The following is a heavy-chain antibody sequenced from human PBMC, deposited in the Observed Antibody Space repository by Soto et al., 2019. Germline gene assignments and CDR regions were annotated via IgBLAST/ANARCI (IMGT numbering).Heavy chain of an antibody. CDR1: GFTFSSYG. CDR2: ISYDGSNK. CDR3: AKDDDSSGYQLGY. J-gene: IGHJ4*02. D-gene: IGHD3-22*01. V-gene: IGHV3-30*18. Sequence: QVQLVESGGGVVQPGRSLRLSCAASGFTFSSYGMHWVRQAPGKGLEWVAVISYDGSNKYYADSVKGRFTISRDNXKNTLYLQMNSLRAEDTAVYYCAKDDDSSGYQLGYWGQGTLVTVSS.